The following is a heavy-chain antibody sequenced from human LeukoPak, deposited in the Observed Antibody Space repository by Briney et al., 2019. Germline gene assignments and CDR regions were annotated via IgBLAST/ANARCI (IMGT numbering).Heavy chain of an antibody. Sequence: SETLSLTCSVSGGSISLYYWSWIRQPPGKGLEWIGYIYYSGSTNYNPPLKSRVTISVDTSKNQFSLKLSSVTAADTAVYYCARGPDELTSGYPGLIDYWGQGTLVTVSS. D-gene: IGHD5-12*01. CDR3: ARGPDELTSGYPGLIDY. CDR1: GGSISLYY. CDR2: IYYSGST. V-gene: IGHV4-59*01. J-gene: IGHJ4*02.